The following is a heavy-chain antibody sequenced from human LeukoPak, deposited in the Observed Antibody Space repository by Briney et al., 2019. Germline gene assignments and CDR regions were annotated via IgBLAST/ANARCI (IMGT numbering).Heavy chain of an antibody. V-gene: IGHV1-3*01. D-gene: IGHD1-26*01. CDR2: INAGNGNT. CDR3: ARPMPRVGDAFDI. J-gene: IGHJ3*02. CDR1: GYTFTSYA. Sequence: ASVNVSCKASGYTFTSYAMHWVRQAPGQRLEWMGWINAGNGNTKYSQKFQGRVTITRDTSASTAYMELSSLRSEDTAVYYCARPMPRVGDAFDIWGQGTMVTVSS.